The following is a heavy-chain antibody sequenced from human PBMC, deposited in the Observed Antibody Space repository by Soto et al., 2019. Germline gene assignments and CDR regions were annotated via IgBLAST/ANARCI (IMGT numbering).Heavy chain of an antibody. V-gene: IGHV3-13*05. CDR3: ARTDRDFYGLDV. J-gene: IGHJ6*02. CDR2: ISAAGDQ. Sequence: EVQLVESGGGLVQPGGSLRLSCEASGFTFRNYDMHWVRQGTGKGLEWVSGISAAGDQDYADSVEGRFNISRENAQNSFFLQMNSLRVGDTAVYYCARTDRDFYGLDVWGQGTTVIVSS. CDR1: GFTFRNYD.